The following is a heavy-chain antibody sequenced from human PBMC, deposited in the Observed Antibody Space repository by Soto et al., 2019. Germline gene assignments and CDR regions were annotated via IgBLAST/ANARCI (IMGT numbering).Heavy chain of an antibody. CDR2: ISGGSSYT. J-gene: IGHJ4*02. D-gene: IGHD1-26*01. V-gene: IGHV3-11*06. CDR3: ERGIKVGDTGHYFDY. CDR1: GFTFSDYY. Sequence: PGGSLRLSCAAFGFTFSDYYMSWIRQAPGKGLEWVSYISGGSSYTNYADSVKGRFTISRDNAKNSLYLQMNSLRAEDTAVYYCERGIKVGDTGHYFDYWGQGTQVTVSS.